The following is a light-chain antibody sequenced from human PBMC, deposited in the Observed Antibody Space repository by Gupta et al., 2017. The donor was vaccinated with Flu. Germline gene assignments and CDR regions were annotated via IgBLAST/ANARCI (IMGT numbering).Light chain of an antibody. Sequence: DLVMTQSPDSLAVSLGERATINCTSSQSVLYSSNNKNYLAWYQQKPGQPPKLLIHWASTRESGVPDRFSGSGSGTDFTLTISSLQAEDVAVYYCQQFYTTPLAFGPGTKVYIK. V-gene: IGKV4-1*01. CDR1: QSVLYSSNNKNY. CDR3: QQFYTTPLA. CDR2: WAS. J-gene: IGKJ3*01.